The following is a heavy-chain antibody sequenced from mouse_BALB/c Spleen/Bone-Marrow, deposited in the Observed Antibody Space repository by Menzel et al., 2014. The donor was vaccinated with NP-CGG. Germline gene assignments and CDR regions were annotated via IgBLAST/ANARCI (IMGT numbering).Heavy chain of an antibody. CDR1: GFNIKDSY. CDR3: ARSGNYDSWFDY. Sequence: DVKLAESGAELVKPGASVKLSCTASGFNIKDSYMHWVKQRPEQGLEWIGRIDPANGNTKYDPKFQGKATITADTSSNSVHLQSSSLKSDDAADYYSARSGNYDSWFDYWGQGTLVTVSA. J-gene: IGHJ3*01. V-gene: IGHV14-3*02. CDR2: IDPANGNT. D-gene: IGHD2-1*01.